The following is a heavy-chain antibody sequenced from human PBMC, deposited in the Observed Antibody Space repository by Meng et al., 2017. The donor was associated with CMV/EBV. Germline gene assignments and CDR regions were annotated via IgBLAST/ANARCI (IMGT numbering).Heavy chain of an antibody. CDR1: GYTFTGYY. V-gene: IGHV1-8*02. CDR2: MNPNSGNT. Sequence: ASVKVSCKASGYTFTGYYMHWVRQAPGQGLEWMGWMNPNSGNTGYAQKFQGRVTMTRNTSISTAYMELSSLRSEDTAVYYCASSHRWGFDYWGQGTLVTVSS. J-gene: IGHJ4*02. CDR3: ASSHRWGFDY. D-gene: IGHD3-16*01.